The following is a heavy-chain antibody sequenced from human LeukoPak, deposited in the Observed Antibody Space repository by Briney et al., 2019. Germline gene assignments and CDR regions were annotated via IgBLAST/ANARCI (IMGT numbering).Heavy chain of an antibody. CDR2: IYYSGST. Sequence: NPSETLSLTCTVSGGSVSSGSYYWSWIRQPPGKGLEWIGYIYYSGSTNYNPSLKSRVTISVDTSKNQFSLKLSSATAADTAVYYCARDNGDYVLDYWGQGTLVTVSS. CDR1: GGSVSSGSYY. V-gene: IGHV4-61*01. D-gene: IGHD4-17*01. CDR3: ARDNGDYVLDY. J-gene: IGHJ4*02.